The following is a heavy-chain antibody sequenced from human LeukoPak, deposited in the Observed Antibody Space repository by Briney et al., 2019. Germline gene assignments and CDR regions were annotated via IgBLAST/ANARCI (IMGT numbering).Heavy chain of an antibody. CDR2: IRYGGTSQ. V-gene: IGHV3-30*02. CDR3: AKSLDYYMDV. J-gene: IGHJ6*03. CDR1: GFTFKNYG. Sequence: PGGSLRLSCAASGFTFKNYGMHWVRQAPGKGLEWVAFIRYGGTSQYYGDSVKGRFTISRDNSRNTLYLQMNSLRDDDTAVYYCAKSLDYYMDVWGKGTTVTVSS.